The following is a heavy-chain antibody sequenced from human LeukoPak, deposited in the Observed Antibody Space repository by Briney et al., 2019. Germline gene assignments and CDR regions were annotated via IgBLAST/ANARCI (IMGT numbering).Heavy chain of an antibody. Sequence: GGSLRLSCAASGFTFSSYWMSWVRQAPGKGLEWVANIKQDGSEKYYVDSMKGRFTISRDNAKNSLYLQMNSLRAEDTAVYYCARDLADAVAGKSISAYGYYYYYMDVWGKGTTVTVSS. CDR1: GFTFSSYW. J-gene: IGHJ6*03. CDR3: ARDLADAVAGKSISAYGYYYYYMDV. V-gene: IGHV3-7*01. D-gene: IGHD6-19*01. CDR2: IKQDGSEK.